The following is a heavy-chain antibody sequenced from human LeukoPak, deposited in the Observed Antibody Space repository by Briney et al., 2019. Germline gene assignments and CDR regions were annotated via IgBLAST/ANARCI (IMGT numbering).Heavy chain of an antibody. CDR1: GGSITGYY. V-gene: IGHV4-34*01. J-gene: IGHJ4*02. CDR2: SHYTGAT. Sequence: SETLSLTCAVYGGSITGYYWSWIRQTPGRGLAWVGESHYTGATSYNPSLKSRATISTDTSKNQFSLRLSSVTAADTAVYYCARGNILTGYCFDFWGQGALVTVSS. CDR3: ARGNILTGYCFDF. D-gene: IGHD3-9*01.